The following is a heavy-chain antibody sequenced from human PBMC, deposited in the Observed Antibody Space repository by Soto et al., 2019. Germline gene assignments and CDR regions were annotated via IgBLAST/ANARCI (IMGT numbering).Heavy chain of an antibody. D-gene: IGHD2-15*01. CDR1: KFTFSSYW. J-gene: IGHJ3*02. Sequence: GGSLRLSCATSKFTFSSYWMHWVRQGPGKGLVWVSRINSDGSNTDYADSVKGRFTISRDNAKNTLYLQMNSLRAEDTAVYYCASWVGYCSGSTCSDAFDIWGQGTMVT. CDR3: ASWVGYCSGSTCSDAFDI. V-gene: IGHV3-74*01. CDR2: INSDGSNT.